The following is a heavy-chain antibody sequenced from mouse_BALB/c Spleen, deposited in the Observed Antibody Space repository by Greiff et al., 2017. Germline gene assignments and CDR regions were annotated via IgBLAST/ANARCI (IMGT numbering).Heavy chain of an antibody. Sequence: DVQLQESGPGLVKPSQSLSLTCSVTGYSITSGYYWNWIRQFPGNKLEWMGYISYDGSNNYNPSLKNRISITRDTSKNQFFLKLNSVTTEDTATYYCARGLTYYGNYGYAMDYWGQGTSVTVSS. D-gene: IGHD2-10*01. J-gene: IGHJ4*01. CDR1: GYSITSGYY. CDR2: ISYDGSN. CDR3: ARGLTYYGNYGYAMDY. V-gene: IGHV3-6*02.